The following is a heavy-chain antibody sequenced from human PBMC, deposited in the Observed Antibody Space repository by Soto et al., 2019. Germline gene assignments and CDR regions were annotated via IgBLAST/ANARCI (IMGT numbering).Heavy chain of an antibody. CDR2: IYYSGST. V-gene: IGHV4-59*01. CDR3: ARARLERRNRDAFDI. D-gene: IGHD1-1*01. J-gene: IGHJ3*02. CDR1: GGSISSYY. Sequence: SETLSLTCTVSGGSISSYYWSWIRQPPGKGLEWIGYIYYSGSTNYNPSLKSRVTISVDTSKNQFSLKLSSVTAADTAVYYCARARLERRNRDAFDIWGQGTMVTVSS.